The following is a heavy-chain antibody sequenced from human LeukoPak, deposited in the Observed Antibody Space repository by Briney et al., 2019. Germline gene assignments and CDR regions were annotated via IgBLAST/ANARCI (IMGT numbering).Heavy chain of an antibody. V-gene: IGHV4-39*07. CDR2: IYYSGST. Sequence: SETLSLTCTVSGGSLTSSSYYWGWIRQPPQKGLEWTGSIYYSGSTYYSPSLKSRVTISVDTSKNQFSLRLTSVTAADTAVYYCARDGYNYGLDRFDYWGQGILVTVSS. CDR3: ARDGYNYGLDRFDY. D-gene: IGHD5-18*01. J-gene: IGHJ4*02. CDR1: GGSLTSSSYY.